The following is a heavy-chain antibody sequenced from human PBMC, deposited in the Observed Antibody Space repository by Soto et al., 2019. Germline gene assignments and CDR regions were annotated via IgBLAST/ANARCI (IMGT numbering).Heavy chain of an antibody. CDR2: ISGSGGST. Sequence: GGSLRLSCAASGFTFSSYAMSWVRQAPGKGLEWVSAISGSGGSTYYADSVKGRFTISRDNSKNTLYLQMNSLRAEDTDVYDGEKDAWEGSISPDAFDIWGQGTMVTVSS. J-gene: IGHJ3*02. D-gene: IGHD3-3*02. CDR1: GFTFSSYA. CDR3: EKDAWEGSISPDAFDI. V-gene: IGHV3-23*01.